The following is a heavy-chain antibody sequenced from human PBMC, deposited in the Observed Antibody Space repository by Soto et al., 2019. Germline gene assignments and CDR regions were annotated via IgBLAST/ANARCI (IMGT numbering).Heavy chain of an antibody. CDR1: GDSVSSNSAA. J-gene: IGHJ6*02. V-gene: IGHV6-1*01. D-gene: IGHD2-2*01. CDR2: TYYRSKWYN. Sequence: SQTLSLTCAISGDSVSSNSAAWNWIRQSPSRGLEWLGRTYYRSKWYNDYAVSVKSRITINPDTSKNQFSLQLNSVTPEDTAVYYCARGVVVVPAATQGYYYYYYGMDVWGQGTPVTVSS. CDR3: ARGVVVVPAATQGYYYYYYGMDV.